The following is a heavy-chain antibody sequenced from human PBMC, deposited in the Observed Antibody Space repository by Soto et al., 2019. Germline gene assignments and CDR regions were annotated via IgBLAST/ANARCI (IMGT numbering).Heavy chain of an antibody. CDR3: AKAKNDYNWDNRPPFDY. Sequence: GGSLRLSCGASGFTLRNYAMTWIRQAPGKGLDWVSLISANDVGTYYAESVKTRFTISTDQSRNTVYLQMDSLRADDTAIYYCAKAKNDYNWDNRPPFDYWGQGTLVTVSS. CDR1: GFTLRNYA. J-gene: IGHJ4*02. D-gene: IGHD1-20*01. V-gene: IGHV3-23*01. CDR2: ISANDVGT.